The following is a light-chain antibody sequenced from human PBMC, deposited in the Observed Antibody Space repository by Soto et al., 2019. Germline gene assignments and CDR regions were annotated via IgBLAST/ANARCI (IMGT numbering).Light chain of an antibody. CDR1: RSNIGADYG. CDR3: QSYDSSLSAYV. V-gene: IGLV1-40*01. J-gene: IGLJ1*01. CDR2: GNS. Sequence: QSALTQPPSVSGAPGQRVTISCTGSRSNIGADYGVHWYQQLPGTAPKVLIYGNSNRPSGVPDRFSGSKSGTSASLAITGLQAEDEAHYYCQSYDSSLSAYVFGTGTKLTVL.